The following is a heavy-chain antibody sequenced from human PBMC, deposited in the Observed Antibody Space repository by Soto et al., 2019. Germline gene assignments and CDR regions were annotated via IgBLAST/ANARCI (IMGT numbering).Heavy chain of an antibody. CDR1: GVSVSSGSYY. CDR2: IYYSGST. CDR3: ARDLWLTRVDYYGMDV. Sequence: PSETLSLTCTVSGVSVSSGSYYWSWIRQPPGKGLEWIGYIYYSGSTNYNPSLKSRVTISVDTSKNQFSLKLSSVTAADTAVYYCARDLWLTRVDYYGMDVWGQGTTVTVPS. V-gene: IGHV4-61*01. J-gene: IGHJ6*02. D-gene: IGHD2-2*01.